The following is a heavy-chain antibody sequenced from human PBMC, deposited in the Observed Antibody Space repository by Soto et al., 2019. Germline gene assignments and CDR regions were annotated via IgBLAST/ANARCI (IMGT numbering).Heavy chain of an antibody. CDR2: IYHSGST. V-gene: IGHV4-30-2*01. CDR3: ARAATVTTGYWYFDL. D-gene: IGHD4-17*01. Sequence: SETLSLTCAVSGGSISSGGYSWSWIRQPPGKGLEWIGYIYHSGSTYYNPSLKSRVTISVDRSKNQFSLKLSSVTAADTAVYYCARAATVTTGYWYFDLWGRGTLVTVSS. J-gene: IGHJ2*01. CDR1: GGSISSGGYS.